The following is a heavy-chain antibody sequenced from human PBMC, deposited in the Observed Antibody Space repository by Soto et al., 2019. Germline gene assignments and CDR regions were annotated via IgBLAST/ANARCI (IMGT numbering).Heavy chain of an antibody. Sequence: QITLKESGPTLVRPTQTLTLTCAFSGFSLSTSGVGVGWIRQPPGKALEWLAVIYWDDSKHYSPSLRSILTITKHTTKYQLVLTMTNMDPIDTCTYYFAHKGPEYWPLDYLGQGTLVTVSS. CDR3: AHKGPEYWPLDY. V-gene: IGHV2-5*02. CDR2: IYWDDSK. CDR1: GFSLSTSGVG. D-gene: IGHD2-8*02. J-gene: IGHJ4*02.